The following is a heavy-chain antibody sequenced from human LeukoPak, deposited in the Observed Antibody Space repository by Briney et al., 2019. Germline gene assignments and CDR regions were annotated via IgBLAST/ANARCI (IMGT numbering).Heavy chain of an antibody. Sequence: ASVKVSCKASGGTFSSYAISWVRQAPGQGLEWMGGIIPIFGTANYAQKFQGRVTITADGSTSTAYMELSSLRSEDTAVYYCARGSPLSGVPDYWGQGTLVTVSS. D-gene: IGHD3-10*01. CDR1: GGTFSSYA. CDR2: IIPIFGTA. CDR3: ARGSPLSGVPDY. J-gene: IGHJ4*02. V-gene: IGHV1-69*13.